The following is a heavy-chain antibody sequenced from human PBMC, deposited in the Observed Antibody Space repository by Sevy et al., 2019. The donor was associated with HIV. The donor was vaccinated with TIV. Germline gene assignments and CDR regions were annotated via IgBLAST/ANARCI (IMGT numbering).Heavy chain of an antibody. Sequence: SETLSLTCTVSGGSISSYYWSWIRQPPGKGLEWIGYISYSGSTNYNPSLKSRVTISVDTSKNQFSLNLSSVTAADTAVYYCARLLRYNPCFDYWGQGTLVTVSS. CDR2: ISYSGST. CDR1: GGSISSYY. V-gene: IGHV4-59*13. J-gene: IGHJ4*02. CDR3: ARLLRYNPCFDY. D-gene: IGHD1-26*01.